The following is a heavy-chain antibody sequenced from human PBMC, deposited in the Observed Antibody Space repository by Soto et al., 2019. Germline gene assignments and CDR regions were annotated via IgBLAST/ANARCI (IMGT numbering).Heavy chain of an antibody. CDR1: GYTFTDYW. V-gene: IGHV5-51*01. CDR2: IYPGDSDT. CDR3: ARHISIFRFSSYSIDF. Sequence: GESLKISCKGSGYTFTDYWIGWVRQLPGKGLEWIGIIYPGDSDTRYSPSFQGHVTITVDKSTSTAYLQWNTLKASDTAMYYCARHISIFRFSSYSIDFWGQGTIVTVSS. D-gene: IGHD3-3*02. J-gene: IGHJ6*02.